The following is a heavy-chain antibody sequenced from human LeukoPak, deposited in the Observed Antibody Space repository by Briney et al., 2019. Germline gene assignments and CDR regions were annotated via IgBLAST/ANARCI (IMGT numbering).Heavy chain of an antibody. Sequence: PGRSLRLSCAASGFTFSNYAMHWVRQAPGKGLEWVAVISYDGSKKYYADSVKGRFTISRDNSKNTLYLQMKSLRAEDTAVYYCARDNDSSGYIDYWGQGTLVTVSS. V-gene: IGHV3-30-3*01. CDR3: ARDNDSSGYIDY. CDR2: ISYDGSKK. D-gene: IGHD3-22*01. CDR1: GFTFSNYA. J-gene: IGHJ4*02.